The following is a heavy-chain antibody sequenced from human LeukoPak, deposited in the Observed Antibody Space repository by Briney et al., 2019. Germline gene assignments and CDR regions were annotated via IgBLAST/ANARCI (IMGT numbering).Heavy chain of an antibody. D-gene: IGHD6-19*01. CDR1: GFTFSNYG. CDR3: ARGSLGTIAVAGTLDY. Sequence: PGRSLRLSCAASGFTFSNYGMHWVRQAPGKGLEWVAVKYYADSVKGRFTISRDNSKNTLYLQMSSLRAEDTAVYYCARGSLGTIAVAGTLDYWGQGILVTVSS. J-gene: IGHJ4*02. CDR2: K. V-gene: IGHV3-33*01.